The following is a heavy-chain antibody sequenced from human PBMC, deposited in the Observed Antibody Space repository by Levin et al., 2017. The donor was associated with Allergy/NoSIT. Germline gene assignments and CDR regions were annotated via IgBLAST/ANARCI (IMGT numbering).Heavy chain of an antibody. Sequence: PSETLSLTCTVSGGSISSYYWSWIRQPPGKGLEWIGYIYYSGSTNYNPSLKSRVTISVDTSKNQFSPKLSSVTAADTAVYYCARLVVTAIHDAFDIWGQGTMVTVSS. CDR1: GGSISSYY. V-gene: IGHV4-59*08. CDR3: ARLVVTAIHDAFDI. D-gene: IGHD2-21*02. J-gene: IGHJ3*02. CDR2: IYYSGST.